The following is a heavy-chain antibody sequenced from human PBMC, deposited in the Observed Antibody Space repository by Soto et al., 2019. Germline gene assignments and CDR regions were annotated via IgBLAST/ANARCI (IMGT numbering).Heavy chain of an antibody. J-gene: IGHJ6*02. Sequence: LRLSCAASDFRFTSSAMNWVRQAPGKGLEWVSGISASGGDKYYAGSVKGRFTISRDKSKNTLYLQMNSLRAEDTAVYYCAEDNWNGAYYGMDVWGQGTTVTVSS. V-gene: IGHV3-23*01. D-gene: IGHD1-20*01. CDR1: DFRFTSSA. CDR3: AEDNWNGAYYGMDV. CDR2: ISASGGDK.